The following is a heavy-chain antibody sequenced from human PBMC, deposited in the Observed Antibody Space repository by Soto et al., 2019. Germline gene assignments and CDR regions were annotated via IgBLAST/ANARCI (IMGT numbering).Heavy chain of an antibody. D-gene: IGHD5-18*01. V-gene: IGHV4-31*03. CDR3: ARRGFSYGGGYFDL. Sequence: QVQLQEWGPGLWKLPQPLSLTCTVSGGSINIGGFYWGWARHHPGRGWEWIGYIYHSGSTSYNPSLQSRVTISEDTSKNQFSLKLSSVTAADTAVYYCARRGFSYGGGYFDLWGRGTLVTVSS. CDR1: GGSINIGGFY. CDR2: IYHSGST. J-gene: IGHJ2*01.